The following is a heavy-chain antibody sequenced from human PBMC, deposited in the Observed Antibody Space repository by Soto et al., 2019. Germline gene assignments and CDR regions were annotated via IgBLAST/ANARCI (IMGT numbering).Heavy chain of an antibody. CDR1: GGSFSGYY. V-gene: IGHV4-34*01. CDR3: ARVGDWNSDPYYFDY. J-gene: IGHJ4*02. D-gene: IGHD1-7*01. CDR2: INHSGST. Sequence: SETLSLTCAVYGGSFSGYYWSWIRQPPGKGLEWIGEINHSGSTNYNPSLKSRVTISVDTSKNQFSLKLSSETAADTAVYYCARVGDWNSDPYYFDYWGQGTLVTVSS.